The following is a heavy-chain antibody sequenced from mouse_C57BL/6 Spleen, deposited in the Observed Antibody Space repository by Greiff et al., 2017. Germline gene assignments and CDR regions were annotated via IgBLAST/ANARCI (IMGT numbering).Heavy chain of an antibody. Sequence: EVKVVESGGGLVQPKGSLKLSCAASGFSFNTYAMNWVRQAPGKGLEWVARIRSKSNNYATYYADSVKDRFTISRDDSESMLYLQMNNLKTEDTAMYYCVRHEGYYGYDDYAMDYWGQGTSVTVSS. V-gene: IGHV10-1*01. D-gene: IGHD2-2*01. J-gene: IGHJ4*01. CDR2: IRSKSNNYAT. CDR3: VRHEGYYGYDDYAMDY. CDR1: GFSFNTYA.